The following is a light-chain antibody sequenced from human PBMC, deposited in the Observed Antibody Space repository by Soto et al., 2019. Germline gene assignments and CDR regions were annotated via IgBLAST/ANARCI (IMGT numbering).Light chain of an antibody. V-gene: IGKV3-20*01. J-gene: IGKJ2*01. CDR2: GAS. Sequence: EIVLTQSPGTLSLSPGERATLFCRASQSVSRSYLAWYQQKPGQAPRLLIYGASSRATGIPDRFSGSGSGTDFTLTISRLEPEDFAEYYCQHYGSSQYTFGQGTKLEIK. CDR1: QSVSRSY. CDR3: QHYGSSQYT.